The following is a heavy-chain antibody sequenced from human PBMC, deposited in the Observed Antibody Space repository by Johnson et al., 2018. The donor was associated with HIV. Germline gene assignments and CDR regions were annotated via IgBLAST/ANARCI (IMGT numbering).Heavy chain of an antibody. D-gene: IGHD1-26*01. J-gene: IGHJ3*02. CDR2: ISGSGVST. CDR3: AEDSIEWELRAFDS. V-gene: IGHV3-23*04. Sequence: VQLVESGGGLVQPGGSLRLSCAASGFTFSSYAMSWVRQAPGKGLEWVSAISGSGVSTYYADSVKGRFTISRDNSKNTLYLQMNSLGAEDTAVYYCAEDSIEWELRAFDSWGQGTMVTVSS. CDR1: GFTFSSYA.